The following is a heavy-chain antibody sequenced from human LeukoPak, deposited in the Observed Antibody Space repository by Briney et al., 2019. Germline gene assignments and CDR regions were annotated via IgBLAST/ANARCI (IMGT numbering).Heavy chain of an antibody. CDR3: ARRGSSWYWPIDY. J-gene: IGHJ4*02. V-gene: IGHV5-51*01. CDR1: GCSFTSYW. Sequence: GESLKISCKGSGCSFTSYWIGWVRQLPGKGLEWMGIIYPGDSDTRYSPSFQGQVTISADKSISTAYLQWSSLKASDTAIYYCARRGSSWYWPIDYWGQGTLVTVSS. CDR2: IYPGDSDT. D-gene: IGHD6-13*01.